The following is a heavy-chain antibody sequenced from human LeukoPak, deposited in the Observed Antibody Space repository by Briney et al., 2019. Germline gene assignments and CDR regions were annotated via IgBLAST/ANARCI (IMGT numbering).Heavy chain of an antibody. D-gene: IGHD6-13*01. CDR3: ARQPAAAGTQYYYYYYMDV. V-gene: IGHV4-4*07. J-gene: IGHJ6*03. Sequence: SETLSLTCTVSGGSISSYYWSWIRQPAGKGLEWIGRIYTSGSTNCNPSLKSRVTMSVDTSKNQFSLKLSSVTAADTAVYYCARQPAAAGTQYYYYYYMDVWGKGTTVTISS. CDR1: GGSISSYY. CDR2: IYTSGST.